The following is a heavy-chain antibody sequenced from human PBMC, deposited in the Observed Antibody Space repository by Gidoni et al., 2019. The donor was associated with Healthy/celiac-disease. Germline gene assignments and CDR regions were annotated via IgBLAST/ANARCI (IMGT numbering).Heavy chain of an antibody. CDR2: IYYSGRT. J-gene: IGHJ4*02. CDR1: GGSISRYS. V-gene: IGHV4-59*01. Sequence: QVQLQESGPGLVKPSETLSLTCTVSGGSISRYSWSWIRQPPGKGLEWIGYIYYSGRTNYNPSLTSRVTISVDTSKNQFSLKLSSVTAADTAVYYCARVRELLIDYWGQGTLVTVSS. CDR3: ARVRELLIDY. D-gene: IGHD1-26*01.